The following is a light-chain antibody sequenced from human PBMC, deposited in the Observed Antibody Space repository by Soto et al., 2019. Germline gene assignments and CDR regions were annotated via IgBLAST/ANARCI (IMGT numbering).Light chain of an antibody. Sequence: AIRMTQSPSSLSASTGDRVTITCRASQGISSYLAWYQQKPGKAPKLLIYAASTLHSGVPSRFSGSGSGTDFTLTISCLQSADFAPYCCQQYYSYPLTFGGGNKVEIK. CDR1: QGISSY. J-gene: IGKJ4*01. CDR3: QQYYSYPLT. CDR2: AAS. V-gene: IGKV1-8*01.